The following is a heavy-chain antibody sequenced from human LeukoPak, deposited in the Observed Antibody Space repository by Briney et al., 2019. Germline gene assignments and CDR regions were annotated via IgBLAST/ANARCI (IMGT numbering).Heavy chain of an antibody. CDR3: AKEAGATTVRRYYFDY. CDR1: GFTLSSYA. Sequence: GSLRLSCAASGFTLSSYAMHWVRQAPGKGLEWVALISYDGGNKYYADSVKGRFTISRDNSKNTLYLQMNSLRAEDTAVYYCAKEAGATTVRRYYFDYWGQGTLVTVSS. D-gene: IGHD4-17*01. J-gene: IGHJ4*02. V-gene: IGHV3-30*18. CDR2: ISYDGGNK.